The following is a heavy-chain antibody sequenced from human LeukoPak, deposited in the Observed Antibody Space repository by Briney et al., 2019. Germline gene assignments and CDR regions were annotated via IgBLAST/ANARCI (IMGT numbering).Heavy chain of an antibody. V-gene: IGHV3-48*01. D-gene: IGHD3-16*01. CDR2: ISSSSSTI. CDR1: GFTFSSYS. J-gene: IGHJ4*02. Sequence: GGSLRLSCAASGFTFSSYSMNWVRQAPGKGLEWVSYISSSSSTIYYADSVKGRFTISRDNAKNSLYLQMNSLRAEDTAVYYCARDLTVGWGGYWGQGTLVTVSS. CDR3: ARDLTVGWGGY.